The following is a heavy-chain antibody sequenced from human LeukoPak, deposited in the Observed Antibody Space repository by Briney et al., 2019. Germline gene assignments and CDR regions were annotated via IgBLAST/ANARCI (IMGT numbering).Heavy chain of an antibody. J-gene: IGHJ4*02. D-gene: IGHD3-22*01. Sequence: SETLSLTCTVSGGSMSSHYWSWIRQPPGEGLEWIGDIYYSGSTNYNPSLNSRVTISLDTSKNQFSLNLRSVTAADTAVYYCARDDRSGYSTLGYWGQGTLVTVSS. V-gene: IGHV4-59*11. CDR1: GGSMSSHY. CDR3: ARDDRSGYSTLGY. CDR2: IYYSGST.